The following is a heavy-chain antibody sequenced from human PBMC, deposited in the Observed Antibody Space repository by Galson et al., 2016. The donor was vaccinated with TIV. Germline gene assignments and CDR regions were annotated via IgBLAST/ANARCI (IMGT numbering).Heavy chain of an antibody. CDR1: GFTFSRHG. CDR3: ARLGLNWFDP. V-gene: IGHV3-30*02. J-gene: IGHJ5*02. Sequence: SLRLSCAASGFTFSRHGIHWVRHTPGTGLEWVTFIGPDGNDKSYGDSVKGRFTISRDNSMSRIYLQMNDLRLEDTAIYYCARLGLNWFDPWGQGTQVTVSP. CDR2: IGPDGNDK. D-gene: IGHD3-16*01.